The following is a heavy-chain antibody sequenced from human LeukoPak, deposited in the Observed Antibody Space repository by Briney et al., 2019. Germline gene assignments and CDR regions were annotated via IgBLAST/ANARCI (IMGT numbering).Heavy chain of an antibody. Sequence: GGSLRLSCEASGFTFSSYAMHWVRQAPGKGLEWVAIISHDGSNKYYADSVKGRFTISRDNSKNTLYLQMNSLGAEDTAVYYCAREESGISIFGVVIFWGQGTLVTVSS. V-gene: IGHV3-30-3*01. CDR3: AREESGISIFGVVIF. CDR1: GFTFSSYA. J-gene: IGHJ4*02. D-gene: IGHD3-3*01. CDR2: ISHDGSNK.